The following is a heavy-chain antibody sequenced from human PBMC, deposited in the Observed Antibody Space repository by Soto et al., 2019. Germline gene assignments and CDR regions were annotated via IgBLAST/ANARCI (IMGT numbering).Heavy chain of an antibody. CDR3: AKTDKFNSQRPGWANRFDS. Sequence: EVQLLESGGGLAQPGGSLRLICAASGFTFSSYAMTWVRQSPEKGLEWVSTITSTGSTFYGDTVKGRFTISRDNSKSTLYLQMNSLGAEDTAVYFCAKTDKFNSQRPGWANRFDSWGQGTLVTVSS. V-gene: IGHV3-23*05. CDR1: GFTFSSYA. D-gene: IGHD6-19*01. J-gene: IGHJ4*02. CDR2: ITSTGST.